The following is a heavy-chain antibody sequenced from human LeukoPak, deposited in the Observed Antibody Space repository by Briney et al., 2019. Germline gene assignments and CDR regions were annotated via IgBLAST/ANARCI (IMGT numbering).Heavy chain of an antibody. CDR1: GFTFSSYS. CDR2: ISSNSSYI. D-gene: IGHD3-3*01. CDR3: ARVGGQRYYDFWSGSYYFDY. J-gene: IGHJ4*02. V-gene: IGHV3-21*01. Sequence: GGSLRLSCAASGFTFSSYSMNWVRQAPGKGLEWVSSISSNSSYIYYADSVKGRFTISRDNAKNSLYLRMNSLRAEDTAVYYCARVGGQRYYDFWSGSYYFDYWSQGTLVTVSS.